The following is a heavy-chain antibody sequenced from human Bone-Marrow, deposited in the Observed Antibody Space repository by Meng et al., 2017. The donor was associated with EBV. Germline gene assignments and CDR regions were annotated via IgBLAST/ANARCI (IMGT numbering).Heavy chain of an antibody. J-gene: IGHJ4*02. CDR3: AKSRSSTPGVVDY. V-gene: IGHV4-61*01. CDR2: IDDTGTT. D-gene: IGHD3-10*01. Sequence: HGSSPGLVRLSQPLSLPCTLDGFSVTSGTYIWSWTRKSPGQGLEWIGYIDDTGTTISNPSLKSRVSIFLETSKNLFSLKLNSVTTADTAVYYCAKSRSSTPGVVDYWGQGTLVTVSS. CDR1: GFSVTSGTYI.